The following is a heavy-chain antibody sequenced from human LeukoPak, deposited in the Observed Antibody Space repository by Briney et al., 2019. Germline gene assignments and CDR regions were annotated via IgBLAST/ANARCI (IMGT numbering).Heavy chain of an antibody. CDR3: AKDFASGWSHNWFDP. CDR1: GFIFSSYR. Sequence: GRSLRLSCAASGFIFSSYRMSSVRQAPGKWLEWVSAISGTAENTYYADSVKGRFSISRDNSRNTVHLQMNSLRPEDTAVYYCAKDFASGWSHNWFDPWVQGTLVTVSS. J-gene: IGHJ5*02. CDR2: ISGTAENT. D-gene: IGHD6-19*01. V-gene: IGHV3-23*01.